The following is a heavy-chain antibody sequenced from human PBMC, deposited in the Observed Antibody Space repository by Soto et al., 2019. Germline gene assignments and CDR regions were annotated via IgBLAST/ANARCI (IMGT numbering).Heavy chain of an antibody. V-gene: IGHV3-30-3*01. CDR3: ARDSEYYYDSSGYLTPGY. CDR2: ISYDGTNK. D-gene: IGHD3-22*01. Sequence: GGSLRLSCVASGFTFSNYAIHWVRQAPGKGLEWVAVISYDGTNKYYADSVKGRFTISRDNSKTTLYLQMNSLRAEDTAVYYCARDSEYYYDSSGYLTPGYWGQGTLVTVSS. J-gene: IGHJ4*02. CDR1: GFTFSNYA.